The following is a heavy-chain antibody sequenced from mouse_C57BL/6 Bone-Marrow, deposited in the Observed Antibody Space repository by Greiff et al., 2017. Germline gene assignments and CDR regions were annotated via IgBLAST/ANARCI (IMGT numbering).Heavy chain of an antibody. Sequence: VKLVESGAELMKPGASVKLSCKATGYTFTGYWIEWVKQRPGHGLEWIGEILPGSGSTNYNEKFKGKATFTADTSSNTAYMQLSSLTTEDSAIYYCARGDYYGSSGRYWYFDVWGTGTTVTVSS. CDR1: GYTFTGYW. D-gene: IGHD1-1*01. V-gene: IGHV1-9*01. J-gene: IGHJ1*03. CDR3: ARGDYYGSSGRYWYFDV. CDR2: ILPGSGST.